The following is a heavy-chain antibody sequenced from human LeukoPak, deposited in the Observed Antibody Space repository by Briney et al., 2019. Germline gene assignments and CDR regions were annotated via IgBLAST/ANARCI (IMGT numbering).Heavy chain of an antibody. D-gene: IGHD6-13*01. J-gene: IGHJ4*02. Sequence: PGGSLRLSCAVSGFTFSDYWMNWVRQAPGKGLEWVASIRQDGGEKSYVDSVKGRLTISRDNTKHSLYLQMSSLRAEDTGVYYCARDGTAAGLYFDSWGQGTLVTVSS. CDR2: IRQDGGEK. V-gene: IGHV3-7*01. CDR1: GFTFSDYW. CDR3: ARDGTAAGLYFDS.